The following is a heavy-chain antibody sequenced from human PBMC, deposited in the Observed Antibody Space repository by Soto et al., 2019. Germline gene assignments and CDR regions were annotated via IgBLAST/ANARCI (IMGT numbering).Heavy chain of an antibody. J-gene: IGHJ6*03. CDR3: AKENVVPAAMYYYYYMDV. Sequence: DVQLVESGGGLVQPGRSLRLSCAASGFTFDDYAMHWVRQAPGKGLEWVSGISWNSGSIGYADSVKGRFTISRDNAKNSLYLQMNSLRAEDTALYYCAKENVVPAAMYYYYYMDVWGKGTTVTVSS. CDR1: GFTFDDYA. D-gene: IGHD2-2*01. CDR2: ISWNSGSI. V-gene: IGHV3-9*01.